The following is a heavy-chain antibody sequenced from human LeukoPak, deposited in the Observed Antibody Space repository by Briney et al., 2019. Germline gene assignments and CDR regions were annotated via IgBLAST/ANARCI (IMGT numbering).Heavy chain of an antibody. D-gene: IGHD1-26*01. CDR3: ARFLSGSSYYFDY. Sequence: PGGSLRLSCAASGFTFSNYGMHWVRQAPGKGLEGVAVIWYDGSNKYYADSVKGRFTISRDNSKNTLYLQMNSLRAEDTAVYYCARFLSGSSYYFDYWGQGTLVTVSS. J-gene: IGHJ4*02. CDR2: IWYDGSNK. V-gene: IGHV3-33*01. CDR1: GFTFSNYG.